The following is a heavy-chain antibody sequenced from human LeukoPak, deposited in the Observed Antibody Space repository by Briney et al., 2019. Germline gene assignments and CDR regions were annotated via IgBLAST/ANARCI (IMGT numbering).Heavy chain of an antibody. CDR2: IKTDATST. Sequence: GGSLRLSCAASGFTFSSYGMHWVRQTPGKGLVWVSRIKTDATSTNYADSVKGRFTISRDNTKNTLYLQMYSLRAEDTAVYYCATTAYSSSSLGFWGQGTLVTVSS. CDR1: GFTFSSYG. CDR3: ATTAYSSSSLGF. D-gene: IGHD6-6*01. V-gene: IGHV3-74*01. J-gene: IGHJ4*02.